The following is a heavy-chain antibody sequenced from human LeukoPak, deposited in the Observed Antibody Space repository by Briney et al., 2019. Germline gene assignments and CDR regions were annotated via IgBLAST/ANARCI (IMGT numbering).Heavy chain of an antibody. V-gene: IGHV4-59*01. Sequence: PSETLSLTCTVSGGSISSYYWSWIRQPPGKGLEWIGYIYYSGSTNCNPSLKSRVTISVDTSKNQFSLKLSSVTAADTAVYYCATCELPDYYYYMDVWGKGTTVTVSS. D-gene: IGHD4/OR15-4a*01. CDR1: GGSISSYY. J-gene: IGHJ6*03. CDR2: IYYSGST. CDR3: ATCELPDYYYYMDV.